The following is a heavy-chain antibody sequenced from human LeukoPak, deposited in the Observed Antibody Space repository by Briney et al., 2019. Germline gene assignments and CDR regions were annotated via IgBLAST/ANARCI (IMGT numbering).Heavy chain of an antibody. CDR3: AKGHSGYDYVMTY. CDR2: IRSDGSDK. J-gene: IGHJ4*02. D-gene: IGHD5-12*01. V-gene: IGHV3-30*02. Sequence: PGRSLRLSCATSGFTFSSYGIHWVRQAPGKGLEWVAFIRSDGSDKYYADSVRGRFTISRDNSKNTLYLQMNSLRAEDTAVYYCAKGHSGYDYVMTYWGQGTLVTVSS. CDR1: GFTFSSYG.